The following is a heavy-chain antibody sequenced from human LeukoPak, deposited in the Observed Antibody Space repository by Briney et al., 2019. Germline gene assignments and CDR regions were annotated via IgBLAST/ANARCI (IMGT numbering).Heavy chain of an antibody. J-gene: IGHJ4*02. CDR1: GYSFATYW. CDR3: ASSVVPAAMSFDY. CDR2: IYPDDSDT. Sequence: GESLKISCKGSGYSFATYWIAWVRQMPGKGLEWMGIIYPDDSDTRYSPSFQGQVTISADKSISTAYLQWSSLKASDTAMYYCASSVVPAAMSFDYWGQGTLVTVSS. V-gene: IGHV5-51*01. D-gene: IGHD2-2*01.